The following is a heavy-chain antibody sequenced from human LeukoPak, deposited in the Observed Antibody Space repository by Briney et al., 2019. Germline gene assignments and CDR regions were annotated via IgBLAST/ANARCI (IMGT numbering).Heavy chain of an antibody. D-gene: IGHD1-26*01. V-gene: IGHV3-66*01. CDR3: AREDAGGTYSFDY. Sequence: GGSLRLSCAVSGFTVSSNFMSWVRQAPGKGPEWVSVIYTSGITYYADSVRGRFTISRDNSKNTMYLQMDSLTAEDTAVYYCAREDAGGTYSFDYWGQGTLVTVSS. J-gene: IGHJ4*02. CDR1: GFTVSSNF. CDR2: IYTSGIT.